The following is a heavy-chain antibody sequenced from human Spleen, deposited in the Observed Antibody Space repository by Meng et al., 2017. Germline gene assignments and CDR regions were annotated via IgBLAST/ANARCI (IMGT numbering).Heavy chain of an antibody. CDR3: AREGSYSSSSAEF. CDR2: ISGYNGNT. D-gene: IGHD6-6*01. CDR1: GYTFRSYG. V-gene: IGHV1-18*01. Sequence: ASVKVSCKAYGYTFRSYGISWVRQAPGQGPEWMGWISGYNGNTKYAQKLQGRVTVTTDTSTSTAYMELRSLRSDDTAVYYCAREGSYSSSSAEFWGQGTQVTVSS. J-gene: IGHJ4*02.